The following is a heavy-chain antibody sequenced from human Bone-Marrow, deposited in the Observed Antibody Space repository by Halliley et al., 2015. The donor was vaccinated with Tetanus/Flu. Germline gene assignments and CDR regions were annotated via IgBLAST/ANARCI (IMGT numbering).Heavy chain of an antibody. CDR2: YDGSHE. D-gene: IGHD3-9*01. V-gene: IGHV3-30*03. Sequence: YDGSHEKYADSVKGRFTTSRDNFKDTLFLEMDILRLEDTGVYYCARADYDVLTGFYGWLDVWGQGTTVTVSS. CDR3: ARADYDVLTGFYGWLDV. J-gene: IGHJ6*02.